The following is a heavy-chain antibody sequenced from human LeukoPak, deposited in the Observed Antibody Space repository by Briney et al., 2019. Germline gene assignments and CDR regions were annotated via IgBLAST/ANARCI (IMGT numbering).Heavy chain of an antibody. CDR1: GGSFSGYY. D-gene: IGHD2-15*01. J-gene: IGHJ5*02. Sequence: SETLSLTCAVYGGSFSGYYWSWMRQPPGKGLEWVGEINHSGRTNYNPSLKSRGTISVDTAKNQFSLKLSSVTAADTAVYYCARRPYGCSGGSCYAGPGFDPWGQGTLVTVSS. CDR2: INHSGRT. CDR3: ARRPYGCSGGSCYAGPGFDP. V-gene: IGHV4-34*01.